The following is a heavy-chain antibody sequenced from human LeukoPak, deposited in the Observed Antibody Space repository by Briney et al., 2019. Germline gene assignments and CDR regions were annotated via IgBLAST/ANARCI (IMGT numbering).Heavy chain of an antibody. Sequence: GGSLRLSCAASGFTFSSYAMSWVRQAPGKGLEWVSAISGSGGSTYYADSVKGRFTISRDNSKNTLYLQMNSLRAEDTAVYCCASTTYYDFWSGPAPDYWGQGTLVTVSS. D-gene: IGHD3-3*01. V-gene: IGHV3-23*01. CDR2: ISGSGGST. CDR1: GFTFSSYA. CDR3: ASTTYYDFWSGPAPDY. J-gene: IGHJ4*02.